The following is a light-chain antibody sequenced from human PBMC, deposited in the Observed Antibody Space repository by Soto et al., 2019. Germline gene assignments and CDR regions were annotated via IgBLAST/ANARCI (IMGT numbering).Light chain of an antibody. CDR3: QHYGASPYT. V-gene: IGKV3-15*01. CDR1: QSVSVN. J-gene: IGKJ2*01. CDR2: GVS. Sequence: EIVMTQSPGTLSVSPGERATLSCRASQSVSVNLAWYQQKPGQAPRLLIYGVSTRATGIPARFSGSGSGTDFTLTISRLEPEDFAVYYCQHYGASPYTFGQGTELEIK.